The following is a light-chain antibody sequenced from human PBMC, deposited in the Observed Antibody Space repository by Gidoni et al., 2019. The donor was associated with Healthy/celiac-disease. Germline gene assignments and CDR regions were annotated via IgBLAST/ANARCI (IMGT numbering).Light chain of an antibody. CDR2: LGS. Sequence: DIVMTHSPLSLPVTPGEPASISCRSSHSLLHSNGYNYLNWYLQKPGQSPHLLIYLGSNRASGVPDRFRGSGSGTDFTLKISRVEAEDVGVYYCMQALQTPRTCGQGTKVEIK. CDR3: MQALQTPRT. V-gene: IGKV2-28*01. J-gene: IGKJ1*01. CDR1: HSLLHSNGYNY.